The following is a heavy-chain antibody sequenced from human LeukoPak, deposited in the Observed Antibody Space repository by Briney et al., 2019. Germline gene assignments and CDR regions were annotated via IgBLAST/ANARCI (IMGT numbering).Heavy chain of an antibody. J-gene: IGHJ4*02. D-gene: IGHD6-6*01. Sequence: GGSLRLSCAASGFTFSSYAMSWFGQPPGKGLDGFSAISGSGGSTYYADSVKGRFTISRDNSKNTLYLQMNSLRAEDTAVYYCAKDRGIAARVFDYWGQGTLVTVSS. CDR2: ISGSGGST. V-gene: IGHV3-23*01. CDR1: GFTFSSYA. CDR3: AKDRGIAARVFDY.